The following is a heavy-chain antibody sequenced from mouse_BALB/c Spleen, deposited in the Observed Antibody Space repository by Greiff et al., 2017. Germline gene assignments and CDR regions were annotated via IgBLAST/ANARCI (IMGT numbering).Heavy chain of an antibody. CDR1: GFSLTSYG. J-gene: IGHJ2*01. Sequence: VQGVESGPGLVAPSQSLSITCTVSGFSLTSYGVHWVRQPPGKGLEWLGVIWAGGSTNYNSALMSRLSISKDNSKSQVFLKMNSLQTDDTAMYYCARGTRVIASDYFDYWGQGTTLTVSS. CDR2: IWAGGST. D-gene: IGHD1-1*01. CDR3: ARGTRVIASDYFDY. V-gene: IGHV2-9*02.